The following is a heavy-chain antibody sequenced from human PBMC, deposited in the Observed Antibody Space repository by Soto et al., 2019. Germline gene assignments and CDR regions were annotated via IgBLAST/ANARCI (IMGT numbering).Heavy chain of an antibody. J-gene: IGHJ3*02. V-gene: IGHV1-69*04. CDR1: GGTFSSYT. D-gene: IGHD4-17*01. CDR3: ARDSPYGDYRRPIDAFDI. Sequence: SVKVSCKASGGTFSSYTISWVRQAPGQGLEWMGRIIPILGIANYAQKFQGRVTITADKSTSTAYMELSSLRSEDTAVYYCARDSPYGDYRRPIDAFDIWGQGTMVTVSS. CDR2: IIPILGIA.